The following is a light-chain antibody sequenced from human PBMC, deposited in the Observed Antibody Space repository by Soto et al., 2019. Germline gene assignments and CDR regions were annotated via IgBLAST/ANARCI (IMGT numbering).Light chain of an antibody. Sequence: DIQMTQSPSTLSASVGDRVTITCRASQSISSWLAWYQQKPGKAPKLLIYDASSLESGVPSRFSGSGSGTEFTLTISSLQPDDFATCYCQQYNSYPWTFSQGTKVEIK. CDR3: QQYNSYPWT. J-gene: IGKJ1*01. CDR2: DAS. V-gene: IGKV1-5*01. CDR1: QSISSW.